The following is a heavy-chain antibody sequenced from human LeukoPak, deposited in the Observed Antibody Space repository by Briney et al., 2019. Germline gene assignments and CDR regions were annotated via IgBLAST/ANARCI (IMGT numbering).Heavy chain of an antibody. D-gene: IGHD2-2*01. J-gene: IGHJ4*02. CDR3: ARERRSCSSTSCYQGHDY. CDR1: GYTFTSYY. CDR2: INPSGGST. Sequence: ASVKVSCKASGYTFTSYYMHWVRQAPGQGLEWMGIINPSGGSTSYAQKFQGRVTMTRDTSTSTVYMELSSLRSEDTAMYYCARERRSCSSTSCYQGHDYWGQGTLVTVSS. V-gene: IGHV1-46*01.